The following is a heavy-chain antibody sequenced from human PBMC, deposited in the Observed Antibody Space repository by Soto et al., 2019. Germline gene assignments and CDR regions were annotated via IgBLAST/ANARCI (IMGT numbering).Heavy chain of an antibody. CDR3: AKAIGRSSWQGYFQH. CDR2: ISYDGSNK. V-gene: IGHV3-30*18. J-gene: IGHJ1*01. D-gene: IGHD6-13*01. Sequence: QVQLVESGGGVVQPGRSLRLSCAASGFTFSSYGMHWVRQAPGKGLEWVAVISYDGSNKYYADSVKGRFTISRDNYKNTLYLQMNSLRAEDTAVYYCAKAIGRSSWQGYFQHWGQGTLVTVSS. CDR1: GFTFSSYG.